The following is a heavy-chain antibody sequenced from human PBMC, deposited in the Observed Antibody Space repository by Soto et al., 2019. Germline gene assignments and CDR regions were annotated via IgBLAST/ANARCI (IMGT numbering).Heavy chain of an antibody. J-gene: IGHJ6*02. CDR1: GYTFTSYA. CDR2: INAGNGNT. D-gene: IGHD3-10*01. Sequence: GASVKVSCKASGYTFTSYAMHWVRQAPGQRLEWMGWINAGNGNTKYSQKFQGRVTITRDTSASTAYMELSSLRSEDTAVYYCARELGGYYGSGNDSMDVWGQGTTVTVSS. V-gene: IGHV1-3*01. CDR3: ARELGGYYGSGNDSMDV.